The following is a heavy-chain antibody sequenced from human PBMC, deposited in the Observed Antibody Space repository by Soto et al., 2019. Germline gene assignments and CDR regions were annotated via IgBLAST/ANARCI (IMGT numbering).Heavy chain of an antibody. CDR1: GVSLSTSGMG. CDR2: VYWDDDK. D-gene: IGHD2-15*01. J-gene: IGHJ4*02. Sequence: QVTLKESGPTLVKPTQTLTLTCTFSGVSLSTSGMGVRWIRHPPGKALEWLALVYWDDDKRYSPSLKSRLTITKEASKNHCVLTMTYRVPVDTATFYCGHRIVGAFFDHWGQGTLVTVSS. V-gene: IGHV2-5*02. CDR3: GHRIVGAFFDH.